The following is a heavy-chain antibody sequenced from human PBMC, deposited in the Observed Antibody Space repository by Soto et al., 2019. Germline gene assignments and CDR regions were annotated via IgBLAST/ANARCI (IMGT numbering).Heavy chain of an antibody. CDR2: SIPIFGTA. Sequence: QVQLVQSGAEVKKPGSSVKVSCKASGGTFSSYAISWVRQAPGQGLEWMGGSIPIFGTANYAQKFQGRVTITADESTSTADMELSSLRSEDTAVYYCARQTPCIAAAGFDYWGQGTLVTVSS. D-gene: IGHD6-13*01. V-gene: IGHV1-69*01. CDR3: ARQTPCIAAAGFDY. CDR1: GGTFSSYA. J-gene: IGHJ4*02.